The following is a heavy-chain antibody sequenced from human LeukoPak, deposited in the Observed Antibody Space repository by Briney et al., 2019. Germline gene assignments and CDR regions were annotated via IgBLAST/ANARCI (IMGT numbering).Heavy chain of an antibody. CDR1: GYTFTSYD. CDR2: MNPNSGNT. CDR3: ARTRDGYNSHYFDY. D-gene: IGHD5-24*01. J-gene: IGHJ4*02. V-gene: IGHV1-8*01. Sequence: GASVKVSCKASGYTFTSYDINWVRQATGQGLEWMGWMNPNSGNTGYAQKFQGRVTITADESTSTAYMELSSLRSEDTAVCYCARTRDGYNSHYFDYWGQGTLVTVSS.